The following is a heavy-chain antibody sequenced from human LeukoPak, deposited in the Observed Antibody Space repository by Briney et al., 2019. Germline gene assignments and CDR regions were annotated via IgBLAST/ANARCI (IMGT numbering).Heavy chain of an antibody. CDR3: ARGVGSSGYYFSFDN. CDR1: GGSISSGGYY. CDR2: IYYSGST. V-gene: IGHV4-31*03. J-gene: IGHJ4*02. Sequence: SQTLSLTCTVSGGSISSGGYYWSWIRQHPGKGLEWIGYIYYSGSTYYNPSLKSRVTISVDTSKNQFSLKLSSVTAADTAVYYCARGVGSSGYYFSFDNWGQGTLVTVSS. D-gene: IGHD3-22*01.